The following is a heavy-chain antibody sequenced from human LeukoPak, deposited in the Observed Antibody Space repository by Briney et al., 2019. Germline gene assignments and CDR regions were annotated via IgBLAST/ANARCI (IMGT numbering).Heavy chain of an antibody. CDR2: IYYSGST. D-gene: IGHD3-22*01. Sequence: PSETLSLTCTVSGGSISSSSYYWGWIRQPPGKGLEWIGSIYYSGSTYYNPSLKSRVTMSVDTSKNQFSLKLTSVTAADTAVYYCARGSNFYETTGYSDYWGLGNVVIISS. J-gene: IGHJ4*02. CDR3: ARGSNFYETTGYSDY. V-gene: IGHV4-39*07. CDR1: GGSISSSSYY.